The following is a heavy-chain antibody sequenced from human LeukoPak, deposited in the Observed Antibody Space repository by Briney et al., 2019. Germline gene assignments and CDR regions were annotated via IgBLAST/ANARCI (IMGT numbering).Heavy chain of an antibody. J-gene: IGHJ3*01. V-gene: IGHV4-61*08. D-gene: IGHD3-22*01. CDR1: GGSISSGDYY. CDR3: ARDFDTSAFYAFDV. Sequence: SETLSLTCTVSGGSISSGDYYWSWIRQPPGEGLEWIGYSYYGGSTNYNPSLKSRVTISVDTSKNQFSLKLSSVTAADTAVYYCARDFDTSAFYAFDVWGQGTMVTVSS. CDR2: SYYGGST.